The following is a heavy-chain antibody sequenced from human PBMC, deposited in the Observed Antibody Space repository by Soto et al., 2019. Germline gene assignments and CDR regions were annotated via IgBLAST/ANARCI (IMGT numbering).Heavy chain of an antibody. CDR2: ISYDGSNK. Sequence: GGSLRLSCAASGFTFSSYGMHWVRQAPGKGLEWVAVISYDGSNKYYADSVKGRFTISRDNSKNTLYLQMNSLRAEDTAVYYCAKEINSEKDYGMDVWGQGTTVTVSS. CDR3: AKEINSEKDYGMDV. V-gene: IGHV3-30*18. J-gene: IGHJ6*02. D-gene: IGHD2-21*01. CDR1: GFTFSSYG.